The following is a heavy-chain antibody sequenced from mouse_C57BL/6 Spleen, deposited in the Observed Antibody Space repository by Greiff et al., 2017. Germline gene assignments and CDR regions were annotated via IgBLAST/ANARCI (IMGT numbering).Heavy chain of an antibody. J-gene: IGHJ2*01. V-gene: IGHV1-55*01. D-gene: IGHD1-1*01. CDR2: IYPGSGST. CDR1: GYTFTSYW. CDR3: ARSNYGSSFDY. Sequence: QVQLQQPGAELVKPGASVKMSCTASGYTFTSYWITWVKQRPGQGLEWIGEIYPGSGSTNYNEKFKSKATLTVDTSSSTAYLQLSSLTSEDSAVYYCARSNYGSSFDYWGQGTTLTVSS.